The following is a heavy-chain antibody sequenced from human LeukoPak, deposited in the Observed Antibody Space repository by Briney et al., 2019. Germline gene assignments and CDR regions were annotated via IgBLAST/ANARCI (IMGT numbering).Heavy chain of an antibody. CDR3: ARVGVYSSSWPVSDY. J-gene: IGHJ4*02. CDR2: ISSSGSTI. Sequence: GGSLRLSCAASGFTFSSYEMNWVRQAPGKGLEWVSCISSSGSTIYYADSVKDRFTISRDNAKNSLYLQMNSLRAEDTAVYYCARVGVYSSSWPVSDYWGQGTLVTVSS. CDR1: GFTFSSYE. D-gene: IGHD6-13*01. V-gene: IGHV3-48*03.